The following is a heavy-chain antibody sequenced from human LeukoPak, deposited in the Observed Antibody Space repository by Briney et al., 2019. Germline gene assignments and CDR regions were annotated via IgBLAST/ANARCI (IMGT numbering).Heavy chain of an antibody. CDR2: ISGSGGIT. Sequence: GGSLRLSCAASGFTFSSYAMSWVRQAPGKGLEWVSGISGSGGITYYADSVRGRFTISRDNSKNTLYLQMNSLRVEDTAVYYCAKDYVDGSGSYYYFEYWGQGTLVTASS. J-gene: IGHJ4*02. CDR1: GFTFSSYA. D-gene: IGHD3-10*01. V-gene: IGHV3-23*01. CDR3: AKDYVDGSGSYYYFEY.